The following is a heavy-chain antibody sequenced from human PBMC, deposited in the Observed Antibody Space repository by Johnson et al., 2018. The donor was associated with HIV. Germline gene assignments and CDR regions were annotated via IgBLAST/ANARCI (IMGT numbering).Heavy chain of an antibody. D-gene: IGHD3-16*01. Sequence: VQLVESGGGLVQPGGSLRLSCAASGFTFSSYWMHWVRQAPGKGLVWVSRINSDGSSTSYADSVKGRFTIPRDNAKNTRYLQMNSLRAEDTAVYYCARGRYYDYVWGSYQEEGDIWGQGTMVTVSS. V-gene: IGHV3-74*01. CDR1: GFTFSSYW. CDR2: INSDGSST. J-gene: IGHJ3*02. CDR3: ARGRYYDYVWGSYQEEGDI.